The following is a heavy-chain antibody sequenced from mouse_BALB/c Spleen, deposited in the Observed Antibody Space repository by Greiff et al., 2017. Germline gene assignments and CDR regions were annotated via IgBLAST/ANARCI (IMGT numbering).Heavy chain of an antibody. J-gene: IGHJ3*01. D-gene: IGHD2-3*01. Sequence: QVHVKESGAELMQPGASVKISCTASGFTFSSYWIEWVKQKPGHGLEWIGEILPGSGSTNSNEKYAGKATFTADTSSNTDYMQLSSLTYEDSAVYYCARSMVAFAYWGQGTMVTVSA. CDR3: ARSMVAFAY. CDR1: GFTFSSYW. V-gene: IGHV1-9*01. CDR2: ILPGSGST.